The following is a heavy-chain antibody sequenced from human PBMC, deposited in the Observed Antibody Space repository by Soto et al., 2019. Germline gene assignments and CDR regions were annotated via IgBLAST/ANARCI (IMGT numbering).Heavy chain of an antibody. V-gene: IGHV3-7*01. J-gene: IGHJ4*02. Sequence: EVQLVESGGGLVQPGGSLRLSCAASGFTFSSYWMSWVRQAPGKGLEWVANIKQDGSEKYYVDSVKGRFTISRDNAKNSLYLQMNSLRAEDTAVYYCARDRVIAPYYFDYWGQGTLVTVSS. CDR2: IKQDGSEK. CDR1: GFTFSSYW. CDR3: ARDRVIAPYYFDY. D-gene: IGHD3-16*02.